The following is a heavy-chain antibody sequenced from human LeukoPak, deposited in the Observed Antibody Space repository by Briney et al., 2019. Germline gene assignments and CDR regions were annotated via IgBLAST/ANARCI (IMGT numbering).Heavy chain of an antibody. J-gene: IGHJ4*02. CDR3: GRFGYVAGVDL. CDR1: GFSFSAYW. CDR2: INPVGTAT. D-gene: IGHD6-19*01. Sequence: PGGSLTLSCAASGFSFSAYWMTWVRQAPGAGLEFVANINPVGTATYYADPVKGRFTISRDNAKNLVYLQMNSLRAEDTAVYHCGRFGYVAGVDLWGQGTLVTVS. V-gene: IGHV3-7*01.